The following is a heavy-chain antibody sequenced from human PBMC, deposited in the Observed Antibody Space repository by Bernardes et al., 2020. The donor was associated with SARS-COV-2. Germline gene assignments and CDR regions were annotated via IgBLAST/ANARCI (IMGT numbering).Heavy chain of an antibody. CDR1: GFTFSSYW. CDR2: LDSDGSST. J-gene: IGHJ4*02. CDR3: ARGTIATAYFLDY. V-gene: IGHV3-74*01. D-gene: IGHD6-13*01. Sequence: GSLRLSCAASGFTFSSYWMHWVRQAPGKGLVWVSHLDSDGSSTSYADSVKGRFTISRDNAKNTLYLQMNSLRAEDTAVYYCARGTIATAYFLDYWGQGTLVTVSS.